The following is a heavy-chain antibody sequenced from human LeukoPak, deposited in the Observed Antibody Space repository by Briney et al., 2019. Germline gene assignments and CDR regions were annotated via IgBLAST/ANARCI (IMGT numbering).Heavy chain of an antibody. V-gene: IGHV4-30-4*01. CDR3: ARLSWGHSWYYFDY. J-gene: IGHJ4*02. CDR2: IYYSGST. Sequence: SQTLSLTCTVSGGSISSGNYYWSWIRQPPGKGLEWIGYIYYSGSTYYNPSLKSRVTISVDTSKNQFSLKLSSVTAADTAVYYCARLSWGHSWYYFDYWGQGTLVTVSS. CDR1: GGSISSGNYY. D-gene: IGHD2-8*02.